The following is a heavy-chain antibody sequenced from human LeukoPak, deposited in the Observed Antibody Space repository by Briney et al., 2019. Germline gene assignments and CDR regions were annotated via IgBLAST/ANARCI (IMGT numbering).Heavy chain of an antibody. Sequence: PSQTLSLTCTVSGDSFRSGPYFWHWIRQHPVKGLEWIGYIAYSGTTFFRSSLKSRLTMSVDSSKRLFTLNLRSVTAADTAVYYCARDRRIGVAGPNFDFWGQGIHVTVSS. D-gene: IGHD6-19*01. CDR1: GDSFRSGPYF. V-gene: IGHV4-31*03. CDR2: IAYSGTT. CDR3: ARDRRIGVAGPNFDF. J-gene: IGHJ4*02.